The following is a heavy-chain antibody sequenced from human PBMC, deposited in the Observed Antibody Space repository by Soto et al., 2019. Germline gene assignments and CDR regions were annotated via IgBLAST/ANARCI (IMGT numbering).Heavy chain of an antibody. J-gene: IGHJ6*02. V-gene: IGHV4-34*01. Sequence: SETLSLTCAVSRGSFVGYYWSWIRQPPGKGLEWIGEIDFSGTINYNPSLKSRVAISIDTSRSQFSLDLHSVTAADTDVYFCARSPGYYYNYSMDVWAQGTTVTVSS. CDR2: IDFSGTI. D-gene: IGHD3-3*01. CDR1: RGSFVGYY. CDR3: ARSPGYYYNYSMDV.